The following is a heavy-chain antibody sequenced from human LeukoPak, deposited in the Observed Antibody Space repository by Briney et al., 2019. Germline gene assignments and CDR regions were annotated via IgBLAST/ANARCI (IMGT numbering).Heavy chain of an antibody. CDR1: GYTFTSYD. Sequence: GASVKVSCKASGYTFTSYDINWVRQATGQGLEWMGWMNPNSGNTGYAQKFQGRVTMTRNTSISTAYMELSSLRSEDTAVYYCARTCGGDCHDAFGIWGQGTMVTVSS. J-gene: IGHJ3*02. CDR2: MNPNSGNT. D-gene: IGHD2-21*02. CDR3: ARTCGGDCHDAFGI. V-gene: IGHV1-8*01.